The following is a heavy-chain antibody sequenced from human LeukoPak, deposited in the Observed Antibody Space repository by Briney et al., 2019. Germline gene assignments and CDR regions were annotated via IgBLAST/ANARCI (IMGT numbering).Heavy chain of an antibody. CDR2: IKQDGSEK. CDR1: GFTFRSYG. Sequence: GGSLRLSCAALGFTFRSYGMSWVRQAPGKGLEWVANIKQDGSEKYYVDSVKGRFTISRDNAKNSLYLQMNSLRAEDTAVYYCATEDTETICFDYWGQGTLVTVSS. J-gene: IGHJ4*02. V-gene: IGHV3-7*05. D-gene: IGHD4-17*01. CDR3: ATEDTETICFDY.